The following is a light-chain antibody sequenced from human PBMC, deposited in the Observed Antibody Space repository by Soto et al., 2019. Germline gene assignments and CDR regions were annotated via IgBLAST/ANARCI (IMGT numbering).Light chain of an antibody. V-gene: IGLV2-14*03. J-gene: IGLJ3*02. CDR1: SSDIGGYNF. CDR2: DVA. CDR3: SSYTSISTLGV. Sequence: QSALTQPASVSGSPGQSITISCTGTSSDIGGYNFVSWYQQHPGKAPKLIIYDVANRPSGVSNRFSGSKSGNTASLTISGLQVEDEADYYCSSYTSISTLGVFGGGTKLTVL.